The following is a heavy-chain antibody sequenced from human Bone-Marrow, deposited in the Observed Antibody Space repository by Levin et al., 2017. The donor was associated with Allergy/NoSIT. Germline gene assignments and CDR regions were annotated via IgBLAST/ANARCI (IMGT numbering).Heavy chain of an antibody. D-gene: IGHD1-14*01. V-gene: IGHV4-59*01. CDR2: IYYSGST. Sequence: SETLSLTCTVSGGSISSYYWSWIRQPPGKGLEWIGYIYYSGSTNYNPSLKSRVTISVDTSKNQFSLKLSSVTAADTAVYYCARWYSVGPNWFDPWGQGTLVTVSS. CDR1: GGSISSYY. J-gene: IGHJ5*02. CDR3: ARWYSVGPNWFDP.